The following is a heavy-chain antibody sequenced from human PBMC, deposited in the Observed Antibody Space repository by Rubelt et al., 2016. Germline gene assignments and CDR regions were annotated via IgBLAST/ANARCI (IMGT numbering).Heavy chain of an antibody. J-gene: IGHJ4*02. CDR1: GGSISGYY. Sequence: QVQLQESGPGLVKPSETLSLTCTVSGGSISGYYWSWIRQPPGKGLEWMGFIDYAGNTNYTPSLKRRVTMSVDTSNNQFFLSLTPVTAADTAVYYGATTKVGTVYVPNWGQGTLVTVSS. V-gene: IGHV4-59*08. D-gene: IGHD1-26*01. CDR3: ATTKVGTVYVPN. CDR2: IDYAGNT.